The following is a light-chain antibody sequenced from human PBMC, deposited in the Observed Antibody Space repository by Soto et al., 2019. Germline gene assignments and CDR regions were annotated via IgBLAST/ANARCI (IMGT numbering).Light chain of an antibody. J-gene: IGLJ2*01. CDR3: SSYTSSSTHVV. CDR2: EVS. CDR1: SGEVGGYNY. V-gene: IGLV2-14*01. Sequence: QSALTQPASVSGSPGQSITISCTGTSGEVGGYNYVSWYQQHPGKAPKLMFYEVSNRPSGVSNRFSGSKSGNTASLTISGLQAEDEADYYCSSYTSSSTHVVFGGGTQLTVL.